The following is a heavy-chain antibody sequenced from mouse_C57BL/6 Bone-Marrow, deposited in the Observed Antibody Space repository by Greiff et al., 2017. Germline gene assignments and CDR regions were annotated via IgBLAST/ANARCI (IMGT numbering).Heavy chain of an antibody. Sequence: QVQLQQPGAELVKPGASVKLSCKASGYTFTSYWMQWVKQRPGQGLEWIGEIDPSDSYTNYNQKFKGKATLTVDTSSSTAYMQLSSLTSEDSAVYYCARGLSWGTGTTVTVSS. D-gene: IGHD3-1*01. J-gene: IGHJ1*03. V-gene: IGHV1-50*01. CDR3: ARGLS. CDR2: IDPSDSYT. CDR1: GYTFTSYW.